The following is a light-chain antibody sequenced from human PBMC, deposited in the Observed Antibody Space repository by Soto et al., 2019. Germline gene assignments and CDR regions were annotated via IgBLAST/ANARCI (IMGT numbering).Light chain of an antibody. V-gene: IGKV1-9*01. CDR2: AAS. CDR1: QGIFSY. Sequence: DIQLTQSPSFLSASIGDRVTLTCRASQGIFSYLAWYQQKPGKAPKLLISAASTLQSGVSSRFSGSGSGTEFTLTISSLQPEDFATYYCQQLNSFPLTFGGGTKVEIK. CDR3: QQLNSFPLT. J-gene: IGKJ4*01.